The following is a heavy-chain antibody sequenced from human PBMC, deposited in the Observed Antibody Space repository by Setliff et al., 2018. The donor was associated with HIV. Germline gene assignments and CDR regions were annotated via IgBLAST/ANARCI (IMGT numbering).Heavy chain of an antibody. CDR2: IYNTGST. Sequence: SETLSLTCTVTGGSISSGGFYWTWIRQRPGKGLEWIGYIYNTGSTYHSPSLESRVTISIDTSKNQFSLELASLTAADTAVYYCATRPRIAARPFDYWGQGMLVTVSS. J-gene: IGHJ4*02. CDR3: ATRPRIAARPFDY. CDR1: GGSISSGGFY. D-gene: IGHD6-6*01. V-gene: IGHV4-31*03.